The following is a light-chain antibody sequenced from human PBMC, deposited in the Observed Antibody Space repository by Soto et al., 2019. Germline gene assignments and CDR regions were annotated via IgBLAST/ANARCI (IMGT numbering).Light chain of an antibody. CDR3: QQYGSSPPYT. J-gene: IGKJ2*01. V-gene: IGKV3-20*01. CDR2: GAS. Sequence: EIVLTQSPGTLSLSPGEGATLSCRASQSVTSSYLAWYQQKPGQAPRLLIYGASSRATGIPDRFSGSGSGTDFTITNSRLEPDDFAVYYCQQYGSSPPYTFGQGTKLEIK. CDR1: QSVTSSY.